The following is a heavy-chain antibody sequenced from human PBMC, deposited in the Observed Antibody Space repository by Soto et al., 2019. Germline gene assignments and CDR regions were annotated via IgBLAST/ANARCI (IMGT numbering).Heavy chain of an antibody. CDR1: GYTFRNYD. CDR3: ARDDPSYRDGMDV. V-gene: IGHV1-8*01. Sequence: ASVKVSCKASGYTFRNYDINWVRQAPGQGLEWMGWMNPNSGNTGYAQKFRGRVTMTRDTSINTAYMELSSLRSDDTAVFYCARDDPSYRDGMDVWGQGTTVTVSS. J-gene: IGHJ6*02. CDR2: MNPNSGNT. D-gene: IGHD1-26*01.